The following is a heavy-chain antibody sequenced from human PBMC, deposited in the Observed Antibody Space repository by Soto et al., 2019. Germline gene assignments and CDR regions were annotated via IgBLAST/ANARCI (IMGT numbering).Heavy chain of an antibody. CDR2: INMDGSST. D-gene: IGHD2-2*01. CDR3: ARGPRGLYHHDY. V-gene: IGHV3-74*01. J-gene: IGHJ4*02. Sequence: RLSCATSGFTFSGDWMHWVRQGAGKGLVWVSRINMDGSSTNYADSVKGRFTISRDNAKNTLYLQMNSLRVDDTAVYYCARGPRGLYHHDYWGQGALVTVS. CDR1: GFTFSGDW.